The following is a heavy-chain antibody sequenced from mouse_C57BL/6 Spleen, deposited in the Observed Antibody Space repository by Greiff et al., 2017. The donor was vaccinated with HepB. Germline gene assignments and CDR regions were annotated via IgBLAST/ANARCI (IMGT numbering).Heavy chain of an antibody. Sequence: VKLQESGPELVKPGASVKISCKASGYAFSSSWMNWVKQRPGKGLEWIGRIYPGDGDTNYNGKFKGKATLTADKSSSTAYMQLSSLTSEDSAVYFCARGGWSFAYWGQGTLVTVSA. D-gene: IGHD2-3*01. CDR2: IYPGDGDT. CDR3: ARGGWSFAY. V-gene: IGHV1-82*01. CDR1: GYAFSSSW. J-gene: IGHJ3*01.